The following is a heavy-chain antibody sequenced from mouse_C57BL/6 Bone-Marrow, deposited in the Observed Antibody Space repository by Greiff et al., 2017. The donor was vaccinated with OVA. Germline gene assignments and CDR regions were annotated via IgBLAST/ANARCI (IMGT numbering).Heavy chain of an antibody. CDR1: GYAFSSSW. V-gene: IGHV1-82*01. Sequence: VQLQQSGPELVKPGASVKLSCKASGYAFSSSWMNWVKQRPGKGLEWIGRIYPGDGDTNYNGKFKGKATLTADKSSSTAYMQLSSLTSEDSAVYFCARQSSGYWCGYWGQGTLVTVSA. CDR2: IYPGDGDT. J-gene: IGHJ3*01. CDR3: ARQSSGYWCGY. D-gene: IGHD3-2*02.